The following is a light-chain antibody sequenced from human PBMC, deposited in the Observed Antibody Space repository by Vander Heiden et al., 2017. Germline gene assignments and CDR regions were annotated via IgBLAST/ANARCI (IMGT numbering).Light chain of an antibody. CDR3: QQRYTTPLYT. V-gene: IGKV1-39*01. J-gene: IGKJ2*01. Sequence: QTTQFPFSLSATVGDRVHNNCRASQIISSYLLWYQQKPGKAPQLLIYAASTLQSGGLSRMISRGCGGDVSITISSLLPADFAASYYQQRYTTPLYTFGQWTRLEI. CDR2: AAS. CDR1: QIISSY.